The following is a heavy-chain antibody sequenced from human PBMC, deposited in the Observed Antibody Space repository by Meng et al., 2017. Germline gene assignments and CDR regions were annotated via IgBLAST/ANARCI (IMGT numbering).Heavy chain of an antibody. CDR3: ASMGY. CDR1: GFTFSSYA. Sequence: QVRVVESGEGVVQPGRSLRLSCAASGFTFSSYAMHWVRQAPGKGLEWVAVISYDGSNKYYADSVKGRFTISRDNSKNTLYLQMNSLRAEDTAVYYCASMGYWGQGTLVTVSS. V-gene: IGHV3-30*01. CDR2: ISYDGSNK. J-gene: IGHJ4*02. D-gene: IGHD3-10*01.